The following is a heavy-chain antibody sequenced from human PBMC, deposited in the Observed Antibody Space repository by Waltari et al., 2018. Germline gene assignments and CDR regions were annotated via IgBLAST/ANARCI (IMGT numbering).Heavy chain of an antibody. Sequence: QVQLQQWGAGLLKPSETLSLTCGVYGGSFSGYYWTWIRQPPGKGLEWIGEINHSGSTNYGPCIRSRVTISVDTSKNQFSLKVTSVTAADTAMYYCARLSLHEARSSWCGDPEYYYGMDVWGQGTTVTVSS. CDR2: INHSGST. CDR3: ARLSLHEARSSWCGDPEYYYGMDV. D-gene: IGHD6-13*01. J-gene: IGHJ6*02. V-gene: IGHV4-34*01. CDR1: GGSFSGYY.